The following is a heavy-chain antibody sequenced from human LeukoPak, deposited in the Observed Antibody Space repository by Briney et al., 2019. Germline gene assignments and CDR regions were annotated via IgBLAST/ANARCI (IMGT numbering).Heavy chain of an antibody. CDR1: GFTFGDYA. V-gene: IGHV3-49*03. Sequence: GGSLRLSCTASGFTFGDYAMSWFRQAPGKGLEWVGFIRSKAYGGTTEYAASVKGRFTISRDDSTSIAHLQMNSLKTEDTAVYYCTRGKGDQGWFWGQGTLVTVSS. J-gene: IGHJ4*02. CDR2: IRSKAYGGTT. D-gene: IGHD2-15*01. CDR3: TRGKGDQGWF.